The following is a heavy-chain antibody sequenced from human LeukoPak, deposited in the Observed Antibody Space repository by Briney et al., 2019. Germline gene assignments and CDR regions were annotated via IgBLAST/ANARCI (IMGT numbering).Heavy chain of an antibody. CDR1: GGTFSSYA. V-gene: IGHV1-2*02. Sequence: ASVKVSCKASGGTFSSYAISWVRQAPGQGLEWMGWINPNSGGTNYAQKFQGRVTMTRDTSISTAYMELSRLRSDDTAVYYCASLGKVGATWDSDHWGQGTLATVSS. CDR2: INPNSGGT. J-gene: IGHJ4*02. D-gene: IGHD1-26*01. CDR3: ASLGKVGATWDSDH.